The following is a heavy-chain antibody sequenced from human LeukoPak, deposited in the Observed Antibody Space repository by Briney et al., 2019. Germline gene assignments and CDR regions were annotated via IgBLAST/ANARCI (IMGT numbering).Heavy chain of an antibody. D-gene: IGHD1-26*01. J-gene: IGHJ6*01. CDR3: AKMKGHPLPKYYMDV. CDR1: GFTFSGFA. V-gene: IGHV3-23*01. CDR2: ISGSGDNT. Sequence: GGSLRLSCAASGFTFSGFAMSRVRRTPGKGLEWVSGISGSGDNTLCADSVKGRFTISRDNSKNTLYLEMNSLRAEDTAIYYCAKMKGHPLPKYYMDVWGQGTTVTVSS.